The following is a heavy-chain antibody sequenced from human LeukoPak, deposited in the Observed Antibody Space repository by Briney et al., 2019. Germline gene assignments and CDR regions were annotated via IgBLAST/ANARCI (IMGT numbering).Heavy chain of an antibody. V-gene: IGHV3-30*04. CDR2: ISYDGSNK. Sequence: GGSLRLSCAASGFTFSSYAMHWVRQAPGKGLEWVAVISYDGSNKYYADSVKGRFTISRDNSKNTLYLQMNSLRTEDTAVYYCAKDSESGDGYWGQGTLVTVSS. J-gene: IGHJ1*01. CDR3: AKDSESGDGY. D-gene: IGHD2-21*02. CDR1: GFTFSSYA.